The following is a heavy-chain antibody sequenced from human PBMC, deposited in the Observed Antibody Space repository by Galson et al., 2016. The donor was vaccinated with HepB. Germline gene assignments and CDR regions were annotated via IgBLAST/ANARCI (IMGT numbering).Heavy chain of an antibody. CDR2: IHHTGIT. CDR3: ACSTGLWKLDY. Sequence: SLRLSCAASGFSFSNAWMNWVRQAPGKGLEWIGEIHHTGITNNNNPSLQSRVTMSVDKSKNQFSLEVSYVTAADAAVYYCACSTGLWKLDYWGQGILVTVSS. V-gene: IGHV4-4*02. D-gene: IGHD2-2*01. CDR1: GFSFSNAW. J-gene: IGHJ4*02.